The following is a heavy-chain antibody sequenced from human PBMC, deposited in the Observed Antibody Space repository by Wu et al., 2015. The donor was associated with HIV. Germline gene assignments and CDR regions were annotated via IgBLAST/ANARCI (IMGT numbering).Heavy chain of an antibody. J-gene: IGHJ3*02. CDR1: GYTFNSYG. D-gene: IGHD4-17*01. CDR2: ISVYNGNT. V-gene: IGHV1-18*01. CDR3: ARDFTAVTSKAHAFDI. Sequence: QVHLVQSGAEVKKPGASVKVSCKASGYTFNSYGISWVRQAPGQGLEWMGWISVYNGNTNYAQNLQGRVTMTTDTSTSTAYMELRSLRSDDTAVYYCARDFTAVTSKAHAFDIWGQGTMVTVSS.